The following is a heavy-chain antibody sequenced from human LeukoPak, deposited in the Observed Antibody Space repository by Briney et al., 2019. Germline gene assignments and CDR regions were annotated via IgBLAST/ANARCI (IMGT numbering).Heavy chain of an antibody. Sequence: AKSLSLSCAASGLRFSNYAMHWVSQPPGKGLEWVAAISHDGTRKYYADSVKGRFTFSRDNSENTLFMQMNSLRAEDTAVYYCARGAVVTVYYYTIDVWGQGTTVTVSS. J-gene: IGHJ6*02. V-gene: IGHV3-30-3*01. D-gene: IGHD2-21*02. CDR1: GLRFSNYA. CDR3: ARGAVVTVYYYTIDV. CDR2: ISHDGTRK.